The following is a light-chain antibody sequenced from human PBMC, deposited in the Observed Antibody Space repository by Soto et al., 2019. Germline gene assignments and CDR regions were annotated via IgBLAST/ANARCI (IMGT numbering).Light chain of an antibody. CDR3: QQRSSWPPA. CDR1: QSISTS. Sequence: DIVLTQSPATRSSSPGERATLSCRASQSISTSLAWYQQKPGQAPRLLINDAFNRATGIPARFSGSGSGTDFTLTISSLEPEDFAVYYCQQRSSWPPAFGQGTKVDIK. V-gene: IGKV3-11*01. J-gene: IGKJ1*01. CDR2: DAF.